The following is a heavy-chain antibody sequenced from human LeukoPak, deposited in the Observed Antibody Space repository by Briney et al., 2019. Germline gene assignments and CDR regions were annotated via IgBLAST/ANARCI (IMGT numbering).Heavy chain of an antibody. CDR2: IYTTGST. J-gene: IGHJ5*02. D-gene: IGHD6-13*01. V-gene: IGHV4-61*02. CDR1: GGSISSSSYY. Sequence: SETLSLTCTVSGGSISSSSYYWGWIRQPAGKGLEWIVRIYTTGSTNYNPSLKSRFTMSVDTSKKQFSLALSSVTAADTAVYYCARTHSSRYNWFDPWGQGTLVTVSS. CDR3: ARTHSSRYNWFDP.